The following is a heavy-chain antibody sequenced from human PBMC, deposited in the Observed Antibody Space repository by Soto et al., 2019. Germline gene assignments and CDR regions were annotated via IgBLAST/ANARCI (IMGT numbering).Heavy chain of an antibody. D-gene: IGHD2-15*01. J-gene: IGHJ4*02. Sequence: ASVKVSCKVSGYTLTELSMHWVRQAPGKGLEWMGGFDPEDGETIYAQKFQGRVTMTEDTSTDTAYMELSSLRSEDTAVYYCATDPVVAATLAQDYWGQGTLVTVSS. V-gene: IGHV1-24*01. CDR3: ATDPVVAATLAQDY. CDR1: GYTLTELS. CDR2: FDPEDGET.